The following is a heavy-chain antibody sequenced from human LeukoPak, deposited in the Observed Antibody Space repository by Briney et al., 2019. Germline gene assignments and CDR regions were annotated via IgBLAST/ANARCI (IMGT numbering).Heavy chain of an antibody. V-gene: IGHV1-46*01. CDR2: INPSGGST. CDR3: ARDKNPITIFGVVIRHHDAFDI. J-gene: IGHJ3*02. D-gene: IGHD3-3*01. Sequence: ASVKVSCKASGYTFTSYYMHWVRQAPGQGLEWMGIINPSGGSTSYAQKFQGRVTMTTDTSTSTAYMELRSLRSDDTAVYYCARDKNPITIFGVVIRHHDAFDIWGQGTMVTVSS. CDR1: GYTFTSYY.